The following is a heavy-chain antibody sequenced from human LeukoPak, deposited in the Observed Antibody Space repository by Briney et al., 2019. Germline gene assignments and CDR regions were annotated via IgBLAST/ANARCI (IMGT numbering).Heavy chain of an antibody. Sequence: PGGSLRLSCAASGFTFSKYWMTWVRQAPGKGLEWVANIKQDGSEKNSVDSVKGRFTISRDNAKNSLYLQMNSLRAEDTAVYYCARKNGCGDFHFDYWGQGTLVTVSS. CDR2: IKQDGSEK. CDR1: GFTFSKYW. V-gene: IGHV3-7*04. J-gene: IGHJ4*02. CDR3: ARKNGCGDFHFDY. D-gene: IGHD4-17*01.